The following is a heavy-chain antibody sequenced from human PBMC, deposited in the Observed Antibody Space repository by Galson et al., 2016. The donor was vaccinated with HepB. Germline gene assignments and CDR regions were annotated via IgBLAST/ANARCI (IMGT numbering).Heavy chain of an antibody. CDR1: GGSLTVGGYF. CDR3: ARDVALQVSAFDM. CDR2: ISYTGTT. D-gene: IGHD1-1*01. J-gene: IGHJ3*02. Sequence: TLSLTCTVSGGSLTVGGYFWSWIRQPPGKGLEWLGYISYTGTTYSNPSLKSRLTISFDTSKSQFFLKLSSVTAADTAVYYCARDVALQVSAFDMWGQGTMVTVSP. V-gene: IGHV4-31*03.